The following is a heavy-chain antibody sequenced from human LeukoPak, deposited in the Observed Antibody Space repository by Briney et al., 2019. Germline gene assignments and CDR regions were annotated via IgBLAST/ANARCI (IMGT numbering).Heavy chain of an antibody. CDR3: ARANPYSSSWYLFDY. V-gene: IGHV4-59*01. J-gene: IGHJ4*02. CDR2: IYYSGST. D-gene: IGHD6-13*01. CDR1: GGSISSYY. Sequence: SETLSLTCTVSGGSISSYYWSWIRQPSGKGLEWIGYIYYSGSTNYNPSLKSRVTISVDTSKNQFSLKLSSVTAADTAVYYCARANPYSSSWYLFDYWGQGTLVTVSS.